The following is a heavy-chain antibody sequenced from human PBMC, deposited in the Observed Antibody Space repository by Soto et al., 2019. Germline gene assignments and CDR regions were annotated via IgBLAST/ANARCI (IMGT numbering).Heavy chain of an antibody. CDR1: GYTFTTYY. D-gene: IGHD6-13*01. Sequence: QVQLVQSGTEVKEPGASVSLSCKASGYTFTTYYIHWVRQAPGQGLEWMGMINPSGGSTTYAQNFQGRVTMTRDTSPSTVYMDLNSLRSDDTAVYYCARATSAGNGRRVDVWGQVTTVTVSS. CDR2: INPSGGST. J-gene: IGHJ6*02. V-gene: IGHV1-46*01. CDR3: ARATSAGNGRRVDV.